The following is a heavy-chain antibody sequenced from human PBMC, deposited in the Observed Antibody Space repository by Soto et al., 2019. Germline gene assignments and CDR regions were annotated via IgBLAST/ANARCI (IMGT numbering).Heavy chain of an antibody. CDR1: GYTFTNYG. V-gene: IGHV1-18*01. J-gene: IGHJ3*02. D-gene: IGHD7-27*01. CDR2: ISAYNGNT. CDR3: ARGNGVSLKLTPIPPDAFDI. Sequence: GASVKVSCKASGYTFTNYGISWVRQAPGQGLEWMGWISAYNGNTNYAQKLQGRVTMTTDTSTSTAYMELRSLRSDDTAVYYCARGNGVSLKLTPIPPDAFDIRGQGTMVTVSS.